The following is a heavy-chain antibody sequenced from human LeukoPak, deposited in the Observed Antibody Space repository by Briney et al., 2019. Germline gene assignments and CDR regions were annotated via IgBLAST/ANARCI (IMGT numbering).Heavy chain of an antibody. Sequence: GGSLRLSCAASGFTFSRHWMSWVRQAPGKGLEWVSSISSGSSYIYYADSLKGRFTISRDNAKNSLYLQMNSLRADDTAVYYCARDCGGDCYSHYFDYWGQGTLVTVSS. D-gene: IGHD2-21*02. CDR1: GFTFSRHW. CDR2: ISSGSSYI. J-gene: IGHJ4*02. CDR3: ARDCGGDCYSHYFDY. V-gene: IGHV3-21*01.